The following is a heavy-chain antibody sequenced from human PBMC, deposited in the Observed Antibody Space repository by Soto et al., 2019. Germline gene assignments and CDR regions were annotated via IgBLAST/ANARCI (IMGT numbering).Heavy chain of an antibody. D-gene: IGHD2-15*01. CDR2: IYPGDSDT. J-gene: IGHJ6*02. CDR1: GYSFTNYW. CDR3: ARLKGVVSVNYYYGMDV. V-gene: IGHV5-51*01. Sequence: GESLKISCMGSGYSFTNYWIAWVRQMPGKGLEWMEIIYPGDSDTRYSPSFQGQVTISADKSITTAYLQWNNLKASDTAMYYCARLKGVVSVNYYYGMDVWGQGTTVTVSS.